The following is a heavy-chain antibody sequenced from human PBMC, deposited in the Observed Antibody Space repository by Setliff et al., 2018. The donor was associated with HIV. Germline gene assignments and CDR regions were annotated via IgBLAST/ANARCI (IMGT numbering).Heavy chain of an antibody. CDR1: GFTFSNYE. J-gene: IGHJ4*02. Sequence: TGGSLRLSCAASGFTFSNYEMNWVRQAPGKGLEWVSYISSSSSTIYYADSVKGRFTISRDDAKNSLYLQMNSLRAEDTAVYYCARDSYYYASGSYFAPFWGQGTLVTVSS. V-gene: IGHV3-48*01. CDR2: ISSSSSTI. CDR3: ARDSYYYASGSYFAPF. D-gene: IGHD3-10*01.